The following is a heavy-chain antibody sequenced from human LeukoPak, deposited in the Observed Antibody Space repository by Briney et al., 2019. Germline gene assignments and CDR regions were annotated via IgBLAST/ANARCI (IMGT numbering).Heavy chain of an antibody. CDR3: AKDATAVVGTVYMDV. CDR1: GDSISSSN. D-gene: IGHD6-13*01. Sequence: LSLTCAVSGDSISSSNWWSWVRQPPGKGLEWISHISNIGDIIHYADSVEGRFTISRDNAKNSLYLQMNSLRAEDTAVYYCAKDATAVVGTVYMDVWGKGTTVTISS. V-gene: IGHV3-48*03. J-gene: IGHJ6*03. CDR2: ISNIGDII.